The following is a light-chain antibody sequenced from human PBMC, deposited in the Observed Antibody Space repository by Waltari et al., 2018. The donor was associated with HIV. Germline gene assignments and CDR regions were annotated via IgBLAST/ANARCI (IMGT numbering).Light chain of an antibody. CDR2: RNN. J-gene: IGLJ2*01. Sequence: QSVLTQPPSASATPGQRVTISCSGSSSNIGNYYVYWYQQLPGATPQVLNFRNNRRPSGVPDRFSGSKSGTSASLAISGLRSEDEADYYCATWDDSLSGVVFGGGTKLTVL. CDR1: SSNIGNYY. V-gene: IGLV1-47*01. CDR3: ATWDDSLSGVV.